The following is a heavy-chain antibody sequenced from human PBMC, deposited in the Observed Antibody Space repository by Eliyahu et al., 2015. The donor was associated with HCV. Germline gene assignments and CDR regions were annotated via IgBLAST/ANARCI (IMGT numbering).Heavy chain of an antibody. CDR1: GGXXSSYA. CDR2: IIPIFGTA. V-gene: IGHV1-69*01. CDR3: ARRLGGEYGDYLYLNY. Sequence: QVQLVQSGAEVKKPGSSVKVSCKASGGXXSSYAISWVRQAPGQGLXWMGGIIPIFGTANYAQKFQGRVTITADESTSTAYMELSSLRSEDTAVYYCARRLGGEYGDYLYLNYWAQGTLVTVSS. J-gene: IGHJ4*02. D-gene: IGHD4-17*01.